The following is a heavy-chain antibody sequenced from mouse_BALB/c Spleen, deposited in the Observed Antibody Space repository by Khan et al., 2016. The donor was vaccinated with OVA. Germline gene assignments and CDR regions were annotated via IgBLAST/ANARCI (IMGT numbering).Heavy chain of an antibody. D-gene: IGHD1-2*01. CDR2: IYPNSGGT. J-gene: IGHJ3*01. Sequence: VQLKESGPELVKPGASVKISCKASGFTFTDYNMDWVKQSHGKSLEWIGYIYPNSGGTGYNQTFKTKATLTVDISSSTAYMELRSLTSEDTAVYYCTRSGYGSFAFWGQGTLVTVSA. V-gene: IGHV1S29*02. CDR1: GFTFTDYN. CDR3: TRSGYGSFAF.